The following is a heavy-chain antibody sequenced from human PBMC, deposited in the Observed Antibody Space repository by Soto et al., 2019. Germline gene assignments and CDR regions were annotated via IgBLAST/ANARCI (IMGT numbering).Heavy chain of an antibody. D-gene: IGHD1-26*01. Sequence: EVHLVESGGGLAQPGGSLRLSCAASGFIFNSRWMSWVRQAPGKGLEWVANIKGDGSEKKYVDSVKGRFTISRDNARNSLYLQMNSLRAEDTAVYYCARVEIGSYDYWGQGALVTVSS. V-gene: IGHV3-7*01. CDR3: ARVEIGSYDY. J-gene: IGHJ4*02. CDR1: GFIFNSRW. CDR2: IKGDGSEK.